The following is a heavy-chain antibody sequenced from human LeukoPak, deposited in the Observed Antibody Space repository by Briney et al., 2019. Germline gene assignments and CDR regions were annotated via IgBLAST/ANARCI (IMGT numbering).Heavy chain of an antibody. D-gene: IGHD3-22*01. CDR1: GFTFSSYG. V-gene: IGHV3-30*03. CDR2: ISYDGSNK. J-gene: IGHJ4*02. Sequence: GGSLRLSCAACGFTFSSYGMHWVRQAPGKGLEWVAVISYDGSNKYYADSVKGRFTISRDNSKNTLYLQMTSLRVEDAGVYSCARTRGYDSSGYYYLDYWGQGTLVTVSS. CDR3: ARTRGYDSSGYYYLDY.